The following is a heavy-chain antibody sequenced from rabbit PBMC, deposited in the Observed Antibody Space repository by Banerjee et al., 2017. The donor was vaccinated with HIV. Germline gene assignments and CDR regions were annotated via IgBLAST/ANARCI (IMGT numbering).Heavy chain of an antibody. V-gene: IGHV1S45*01. CDR3: ARHRAGGYGHDL. CDR2: IDTGSSTT. CDR1: GFSFSNKYV. D-gene: IGHD1-1*01. Sequence: QEQLVESGGGLVKPEGSLTLTCTASGFSFSNKYVMCWVRQAPGKGLEWIACIDTGSSTTYYASWAKGRITISKTSSTTVTLQMTSLTVADTATYFCARHRAGGYGHDLWGPGTLVTVS. J-gene: IGHJ4*01.